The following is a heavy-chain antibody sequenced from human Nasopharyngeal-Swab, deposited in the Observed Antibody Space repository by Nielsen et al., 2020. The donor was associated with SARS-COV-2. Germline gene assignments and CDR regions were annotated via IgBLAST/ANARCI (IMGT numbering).Heavy chain of an antibody. J-gene: IGHJ4*02. V-gene: IGHV1-2*02. CDR1: GYTFTGYY. CDR2: INPNSGGT. Sequence: ALVKVSCKASGYTFTGYYMHWVRQAPGQGLEWMGWINPNSGGTNYAQKFQGRVTMTRDTSISTANMELSRLRSDDTAVYYCARAGNSSGYYPSDYWGQGTLVTVSS. D-gene: IGHD3-22*01. CDR3: ARAGNSSGYYPSDY.